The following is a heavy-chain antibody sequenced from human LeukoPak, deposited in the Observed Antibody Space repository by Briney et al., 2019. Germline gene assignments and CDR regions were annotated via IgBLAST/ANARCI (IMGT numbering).Heavy chain of an antibody. CDR1: GGSISSYY. D-gene: IGHD3-22*01. CDR2: IYTSGST. CDR3: ATVPRRYYYDSSGYYYNY. J-gene: IGHJ4*02. Sequence: SETLSLTCTVSGGSISSYYWSWIRQPAGKGLEWIGRIYTSGSTNYNPSLKSRVTMSVDTSKNQFSLKLSSVTAADTAVYYCATVPRRYYYDSSGYYYNYWGQGTLVTVSS. V-gene: IGHV4-4*07.